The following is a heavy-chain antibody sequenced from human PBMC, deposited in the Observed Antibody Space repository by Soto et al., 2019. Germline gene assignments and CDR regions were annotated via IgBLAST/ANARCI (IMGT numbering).Heavy chain of an antibody. D-gene: IGHD2-21*01. V-gene: IGHV3-23*01. CDR3: AKTRGAMIDAISVYGMDV. CDR2: ISGSADST. J-gene: IGHJ6*02. Sequence: GGSLRLSCAASGFSFSIFAMNWVRQAPGKGLEGVSIISGSADSTFYADSVKGRFTISRDNSKSTLYLQINSLRAEDTAVYYCAKTRGAMIDAISVYGMDVWGQGTTVTVSS. CDR1: GFSFSIFA.